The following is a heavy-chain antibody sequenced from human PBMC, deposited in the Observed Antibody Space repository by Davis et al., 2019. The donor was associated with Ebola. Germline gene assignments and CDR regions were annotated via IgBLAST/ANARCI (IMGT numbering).Heavy chain of an antibody. J-gene: IGHJ6*02. CDR2: IWYDGSNK. CDR1: GFTFSSYG. D-gene: IGHD6-13*01. V-gene: IGHV3-33*01. CDR3: ARDKARYSSSWVYYYYYGMDV. Sequence: GESLKISCAASGFTFSSYGMHWVRQAPGKGLEWVAVIWYDGSNKYYADSVKGRFTISRDNSKNTLYLQMNSLRAEDTAVYYCARDKARYSSSWVYYYYYGMDVWGQGTTVTVSS.